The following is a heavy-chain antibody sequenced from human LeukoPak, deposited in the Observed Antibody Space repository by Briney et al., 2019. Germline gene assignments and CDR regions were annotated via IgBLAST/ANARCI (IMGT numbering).Heavy chain of an antibody. CDR3: ARAAQQLVPDGWFDP. J-gene: IGHJ5*02. CDR1: GFTFSSYA. Sequence: GGSLRLSCAASGFTFSSYAMHWVRQAPGKGLEWVAVISYDGSNKYYADSVKGRFTISRDNSKNTLYLQMNSLRAEDTAVYYCARAAQQLVPDGWFDPWDQATLVTVSS. D-gene: IGHD6-13*01. CDR2: ISYDGSNK. V-gene: IGHV3-30*04.